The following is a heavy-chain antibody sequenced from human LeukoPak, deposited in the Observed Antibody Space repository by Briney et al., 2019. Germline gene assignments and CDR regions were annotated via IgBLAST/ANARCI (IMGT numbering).Heavy chain of an antibody. J-gene: IGHJ4*02. CDR1: GFTFSSYG. V-gene: IGHV3-30*02. CDR2: IRYDGSNK. Sequence: GGSLRLSCAASGFTFSSYGMHWVRQAPGKGLEWVAFIRYDGSNKYYADSVKGRFTISRDNSKNTLYLQMNSLRAEDTAVYYCAKDNVIAVAKYYFDYWAQGPLVTVPS. CDR3: AKDNVIAVAKYYFDY. D-gene: IGHD6-19*01.